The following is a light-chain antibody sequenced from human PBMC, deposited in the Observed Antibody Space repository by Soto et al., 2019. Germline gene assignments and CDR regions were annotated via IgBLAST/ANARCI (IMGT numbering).Light chain of an antibody. Sequence: QSVLTQPPSVSGTPGQRVIISCSGSRSNIGSNSVNWYQQLPGTAPKLLIYINDQRPSGVPDRFSGSTSGTSVSLAISGLQSEDEADHYCASWDARLKGYVFGTGTKVTVL. CDR3: ASWDARLKGYV. J-gene: IGLJ1*01. CDR1: RSNIGSNS. V-gene: IGLV1-44*01. CDR2: IND.